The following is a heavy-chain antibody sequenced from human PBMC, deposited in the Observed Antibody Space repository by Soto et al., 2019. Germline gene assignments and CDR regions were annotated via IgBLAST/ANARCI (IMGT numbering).Heavy chain of an antibody. J-gene: IGHJ6*02. Sequence: QVQLVQSGADVKKPGASVKVSCQASGYTFTAYFIHWVRQAPGQGLEWMGWINPNSGCTHYAQKFLGRVTMTGDTYLSTAYMELTSLRSDDTAVYYCARPNIRGNYVYSLDVWGQGTTVTVSS. CDR1: GYTFTAYF. CDR2: INPNSGCT. V-gene: IGHV1-2*02. D-gene: IGHD1-7*01. CDR3: ARPNIRGNYVYSLDV.